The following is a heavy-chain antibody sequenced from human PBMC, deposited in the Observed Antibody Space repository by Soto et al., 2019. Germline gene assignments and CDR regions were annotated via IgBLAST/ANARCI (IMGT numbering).Heavy chain of an antibody. Sequence: ASVKVSCKTSGYSFTAYGISWVRQAPGQGLEWMGWISCYNGKTKYAQKVQGRVTMTTDTSTSTAYMEVRSLRSDDTALYYCARDAPPPELRFLEWHNYDYNGMDVWGQGTTVTVPS. CDR3: ARDAPPPELRFLEWHNYDYNGMDV. J-gene: IGHJ6*02. CDR2: ISCYNGKT. V-gene: IGHV1-18*01. D-gene: IGHD3-3*01. CDR1: GYSFTAYG.